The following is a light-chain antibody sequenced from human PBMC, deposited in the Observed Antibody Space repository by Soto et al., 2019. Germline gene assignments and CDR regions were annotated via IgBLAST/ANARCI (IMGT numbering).Light chain of an antibody. J-gene: IGKJ5*01. Sequence: EIVLTQSPATLSLSPGDRATLSCMASQSVSSNLAWYQQKPGQAPRLLIYGASTRATGIPARFSGSGSGTDFTLTISRLEPEDFALYYCQHYVERSPITFGQGTRLEIK. CDR3: QHYVERSPIT. CDR2: GAS. CDR1: QSVSSN. V-gene: IGKV3-20*01.